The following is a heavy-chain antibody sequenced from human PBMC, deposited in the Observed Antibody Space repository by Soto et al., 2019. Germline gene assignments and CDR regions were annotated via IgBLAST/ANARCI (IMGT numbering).Heavy chain of an antibody. J-gene: IGHJ6*02. CDR1: GFTFSSSA. D-gene: IGHD2-2*02. CDR3: AKHLYSYYYYGMDV. V-gene: IGHV3-23*01. Sequence: EVQLLESGGGLVQPGGSVRLSCAASGFTFSSSAMSWVRQAPGKGLEWVSAVFGTGGSTYYADSVKGRFTISRDNSKNTLFLQMNSLRAEDTAVYYCAKHLYSYYYYGMDVWGQGTTVTVSS. CDR2: VFGTGGST.